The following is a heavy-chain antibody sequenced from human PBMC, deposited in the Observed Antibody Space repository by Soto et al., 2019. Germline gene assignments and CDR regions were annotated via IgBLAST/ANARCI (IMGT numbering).Heavy chain of an antibody. Sequence: PVGSLRLSCAASGFTFSSYAMNWVRQAPGKGLEYVSAISSNGGSTYYANSVKGRFSISRDNSKNTLYLQMGSLRDEDTAVYYCARFGFTYYYDYWGQGTLVTVSS. V-gene: IGHV3-64*01. J-gene: IGHJ4*02. D-gene: IGHD3-10*01. CDR3: ARFGFTYYYDY. CDR1: GFTFSSYA. CDR2: ISSNGGST.